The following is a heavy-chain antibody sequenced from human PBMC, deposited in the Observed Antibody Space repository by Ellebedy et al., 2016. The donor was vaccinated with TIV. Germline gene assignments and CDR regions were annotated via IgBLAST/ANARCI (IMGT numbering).Heavy chain of an antibody. CDR1: GDSVSSNSAA. V-gene: IGHV6-1*01. J-gene: IGHJ3*02. CDR2: TYYRSKWYN. Sequence: SQTLSLTCAISGDSVSSNSAAWNWIRQSPSRGLEWLGRTYYRSKWYNDYAVSVKSRITINPDTSKNQFSLQLNSVTPEDTAVYYCARYRRTNWGTDDAFDIWGQGTMVTVSS. CDR3: ARYRRTNWGTDDAFDI. D-gene: IGHD7-27*01.